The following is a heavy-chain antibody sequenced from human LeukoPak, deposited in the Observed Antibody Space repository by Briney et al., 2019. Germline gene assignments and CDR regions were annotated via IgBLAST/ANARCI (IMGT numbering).Heavy chain of an antibody. D-gene: IGHD2/OR15-2a*01. V-gene: IGHV3-7*01. J-gene: IGHJ4*02. CDR2: INQDESVK. CDR3: VSFYETY. Sequence: GGSLRLSCAASGFTFTKYWMSWVRQAPGKRLECVASINQDESVKRYVDSAKGRFTISKDNAKNTVYLQMNSLRAEDTAVYYCVSFYETYWGRGTLVTVSS. CDR1: GFTFTKYW.